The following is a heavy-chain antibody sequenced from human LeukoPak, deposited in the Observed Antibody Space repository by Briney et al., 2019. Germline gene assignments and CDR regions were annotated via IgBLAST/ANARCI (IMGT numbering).Heavy chain of an antibody. J-gene: IGHJ6*04. D-gene: IGHD2-15*01. CDR3: ARGGYCSGGSCYFFYGMDV. Sequence: ASVKVSCKASGYTFTSYGINWVRQAPGQGLEWMGWISAYNGNTNYAQKLRGSVTVTIDTSTSTAYMELRSLRSDDTAVYYCARGGYCSGGSCYFFYGMDVWGKGTTVTVSS. CDR1: GYTFTSYG. V-gene: IGHV1-18*04. CDR2: ISAYNGNT.